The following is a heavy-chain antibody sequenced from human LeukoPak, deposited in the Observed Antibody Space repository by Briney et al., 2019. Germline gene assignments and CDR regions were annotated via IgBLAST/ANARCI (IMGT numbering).Heavy chain of an antibody. J-gene: IGHJ5*02. V-gene: IGHV5-51*01. CDR2: IYPGDSDT. CDR3: ARYSSSPENWFDP. D-gene: IGHD6-13*01. CDR1: GSSFTNYW. Sequence: GESLKISCEASGSSFTNYWIAWVRQLPGKGLEWMGIIYPGDSDTRYSPSFQGQVSISADKSISTVYLQWSSLKASDTAMYYCARYSSSPENWFDPWGQGTLVTVSS.